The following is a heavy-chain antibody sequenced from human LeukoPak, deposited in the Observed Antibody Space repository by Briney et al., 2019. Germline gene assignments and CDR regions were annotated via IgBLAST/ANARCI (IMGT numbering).Heavy chain of an antibody. CDR3: ARQKGSTGFFDF. CDR1: VGSITSSNHL. V-gene: IGHV4-39*01. Sequence: ASETLSLTCNVSVGSITSSNHLWGWIRQTPGDGLEWNRSVFFQNTYYNPSLKSRASISVDRTRSLFSLDLRSVTAADTALYYCARQKGSTGFFDFWGRGTMVTVSS. D-gene: IGHD6-25*01. J-gene: IGHJ4*02. CDR2: VFFQNT.